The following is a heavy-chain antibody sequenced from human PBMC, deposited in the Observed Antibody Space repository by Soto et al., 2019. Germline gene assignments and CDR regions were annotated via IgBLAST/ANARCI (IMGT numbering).Heavy chain of an antibody. Sequence: SETLSLTCAVYGGSFSGYYWSWIRQPPGKGLEWIGEINHSGSTNYNPSLKSRVTISVDTSKNQFSLKLSSVTAADTAVYYCARVAATYYDYVWGSYSPFYFDYWGQGTLVTVSS. J-gene: IGHJ4*02. CDR2: INHSGST. CDR3: ARVAATYYDYVWGSYSPFYFDY. D-gene: IGHD3-16*01. CDR1: GGSFSGYY. V-gene: IGHV4-34*01.